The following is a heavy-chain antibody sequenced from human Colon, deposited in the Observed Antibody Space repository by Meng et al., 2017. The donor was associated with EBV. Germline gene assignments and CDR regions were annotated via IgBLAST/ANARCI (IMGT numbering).Heavy chain of an antibody. CDR2: INHSGSA. Sequence: QFPQQQWGAGLFNPSGTRSLPCGVSGGSLSGYYWSWIRHFPGRTLEFIGDINHSGSANYNPSLRSRVTISVDTSKNQIFLNLHSVTAADTAVYHCARTFGYCSNNNCPRTLGYWGQGTLVTVSS. J-gene: IGHJ4*02. CDR1: GGSLSGYY. D-gene: IGHD2-2*03. CDR3: ARTFGYCSNNNCPRTLGY. V-gene: IGHV4-34*02.